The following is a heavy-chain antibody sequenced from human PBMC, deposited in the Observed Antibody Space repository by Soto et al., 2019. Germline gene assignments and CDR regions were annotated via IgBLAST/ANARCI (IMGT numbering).Heavy chain of an antibody. V-gene: IGHV1-18*01. Sequence: ASVKVSCKASGYTFTNYAIHWVRQAPGQGLEWMGWVSADNGNTNYAEKLQGRVTMTTDTSTSTAYMELRSLRSDDTAVYYCARDEIYGDYDQIDYWGQGTLVTVSS. J-gene: IGHJ4*02. CDR2: VSADNGNT. CDR3: ARDEIYGDYDQIDY. D-gene: IGHD4-17*01. CDR1: GYTFTNYA.